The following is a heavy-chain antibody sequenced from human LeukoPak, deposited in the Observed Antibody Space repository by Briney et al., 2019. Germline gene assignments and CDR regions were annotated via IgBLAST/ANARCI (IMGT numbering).Heavy chain of an antibody. CDR3: ATEDYYDSSGYYDY. CDR2: VDPEDGET. Sequence: ASVKISCKVSGYTFTDYYMHWVQQAPGKGLEWRGLVDPEDGETIYAEKFQGRVTITADTSTDTAYMELSSLRSEDAAVYYCATEDYYDSSGYYDYWGQGTLVTVSS. J-gene: IGHJ4*02. D-gene: IGHD3-22*01. V-gene: IGHV1-69-2*01. CDR1: GYTFTDYY.